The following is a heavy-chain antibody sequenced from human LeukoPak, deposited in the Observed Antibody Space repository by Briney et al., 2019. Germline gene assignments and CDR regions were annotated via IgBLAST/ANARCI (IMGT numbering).Heavy chain of an antibody. CDR2: ISGSGGST. J-gene: IGHJ6*03. CDR1: GFTFSSYA. D-gene: IGHD2-15*01. V-gene: IGHV3-23*01. Sequence: PGGSLRLSCAASGFTFSSYAMSWVRQAPGKGLEWVSVISGSGGSTYYADSVKGRFTLSRDNSKNTLYLQMNSLRAEDTAMYDCARVSTLRHPPSPLLDYYMDVWGKGTTITISS. CDR3: ARVSTLRHPPSPLLDYYMDV.